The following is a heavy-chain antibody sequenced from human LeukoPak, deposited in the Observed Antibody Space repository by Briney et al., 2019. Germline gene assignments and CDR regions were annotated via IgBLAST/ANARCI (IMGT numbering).Heavy chain of an antibody. CDR2: ISYDDSNR. V-gene: IGHV3-30*18. CDR3: AKDCVWGSYRYTNYFGY. Sequence: GGSLRLSCTASGFTFRNYGIHWVRQAPGKGLEWVTVISYDDSNRYYADSVKGRFTISRDNSKNTLYLQMNSLRAEDTAVYYCAKDCVWGSYRYTNYFGYWGQGTLVTVSS. J-gene: IGHJ4*02. CDR1: GFTFRNYG. D-gene: IGHD3-16*02.